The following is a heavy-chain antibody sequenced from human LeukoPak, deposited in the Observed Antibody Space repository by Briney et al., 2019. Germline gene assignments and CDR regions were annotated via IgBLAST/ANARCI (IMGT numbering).Heavy chain of an antibody. J-gene: IGHJ4*02. Sequence: GSLRLSCAASGFTFSSYAMSWVRQPPGKGLEWIGSIYYSGSTYYNPSLKSRVTISVDTSKNQFSLKLSSVTAADTAVYYCARGIAVAEYYFDYWGQGTLVTVSS. V-gene: IGHV4-39*07. CDR2: IYYSGST. CDR1: GFTFSSYA. D-gene: IGHD6-19*01. CDR3: ARGIAVAEYYFDY.